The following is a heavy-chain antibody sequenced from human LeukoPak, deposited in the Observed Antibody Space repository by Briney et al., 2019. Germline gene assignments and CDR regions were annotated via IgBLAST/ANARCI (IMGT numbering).Heavy chain of an antibody. V-gene: IGHV4-39*07. CDR2: IYYGGST. D-gene: IGHD3-10*01. J-gene: IGHJ5*02. CDR1: GGSISSSNYY. Sequence: SETLSLTCTVSGGSISSSNYYWGWIRQPPGKGLEWIGSIYYGGSTYYSPSLKSRVSISVDTSKNQFSLKLSSVTAADTAVYYCARAGAWQIDPWGQGTLVTVSS. CDR3: ARAGAWQIDP.